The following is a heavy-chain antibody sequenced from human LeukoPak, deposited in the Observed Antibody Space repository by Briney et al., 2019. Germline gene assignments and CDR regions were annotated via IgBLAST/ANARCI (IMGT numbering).Heavy chain of an antibody. Sequence: SETLSLTCAVYGGSFSGYYWSWIRQPPGKGLEWIGEINHSGSTNYNPSLKSRVTISVGTSKNQFSLKLSPVTAADTAVYYCARGGPLVATIRGGFDYWGQGTLVTVSS. CDR3: ARGGPLVATIRGGFDY. CDR1: GGSFSGYY. CDR2: INHSGST. J-gene: IGHJ4*02. V-gene: IGHV4-34*01. D-gene: IGHD5-24*01.